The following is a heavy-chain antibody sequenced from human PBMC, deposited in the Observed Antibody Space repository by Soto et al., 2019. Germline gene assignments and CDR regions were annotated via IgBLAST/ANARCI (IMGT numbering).Heavy chain of an antibody. CDR2: ISAHKGNT. D-gene: IGHD1-1*01. V-gene: IGHV1-18*01. CDR3: ARGRYGDY. Sequence: QVHLVQSGAEVKKPGASVKVSCKGSGYAFTTYGITWVLQAPGQGLQWMGGISAHKGNTNYAQKRQGRVTVSRDTYTSTAYMELRSLRSADTAVYYWARGRYGDYWGHGARVNVSS. J-gene: IGHJ4*01. CDR1: GYAFTTYG.